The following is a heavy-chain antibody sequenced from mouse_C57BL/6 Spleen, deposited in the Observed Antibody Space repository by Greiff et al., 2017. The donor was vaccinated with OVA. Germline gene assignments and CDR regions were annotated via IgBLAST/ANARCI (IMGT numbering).Heavy chain of an antibody. CDR1: GYTFTDYY. J-gene: IGHJ4*01. D-gene: IGHD1-1*01. CDR3: ARSYARSYGSSYNYAMDY. CDR2: INPNNGGT. V-gene: IGHV1-26*01. Sequence: VQLQQSGPELVKPGASVKISCKASGYTFTDYYMNWVKQSHGKSLEWIGDINPNNGGTSYNQKFKGKATLTVDKSSSTAYMELRSLTSEDSAVYYCARSYARSYGSSYNYAMDYWGQGTSVTVSS.